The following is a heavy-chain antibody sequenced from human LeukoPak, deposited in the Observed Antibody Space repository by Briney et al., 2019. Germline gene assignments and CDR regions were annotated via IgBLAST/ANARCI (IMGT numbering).Heavy chain of an antibody. V-gene: IGHV3-30*02. CDR3: AKDTLSDDAFGI. Sequence: GGSLRLSCAASGFTFSSYGMHWVRQAPGKGLEWVAFIRYDGSNKYYADSVKGRFTISRDNSKNTLYLQMNSLRAEDTAVYYCAKDTLSDDAFGIWGQGTMVTVSS. D-gene: IGHD6-19*01. CDR2: IRYDGSNK. CDR1: GFTFSSYG. J-gene: IGHJ3*02.